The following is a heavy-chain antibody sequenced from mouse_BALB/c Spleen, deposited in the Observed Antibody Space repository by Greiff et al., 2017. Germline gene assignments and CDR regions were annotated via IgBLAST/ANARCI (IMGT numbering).Heavy chain of an antibody. CDR1: GYAFSSYW. CDR2: IYPGDGDT. J-gene: IGHJ2*01. Sequence: VKLVESGAELVRPGSSVKISCKASGYAFSSYWMNWVKQRPGQGLEWIGQIYPGDGDTNYNGKFKGKATLTADKSSSTAYMQLSSLTSEDSAVYFCARGDDYDGGYFDYWGQGTTLTVSS. CDR3: ARGDDYDGGYFDY. V-gene: IGHV1-80*01. D-gene: IGHD2-4*01.